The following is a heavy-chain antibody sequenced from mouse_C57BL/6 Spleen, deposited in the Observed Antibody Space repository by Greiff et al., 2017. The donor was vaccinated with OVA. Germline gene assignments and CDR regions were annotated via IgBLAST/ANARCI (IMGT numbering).Heavy chain of an antibody. CDR3: TRWGDADY. D-gene: IGHD3-3*01. CDR1: GYTFTDYE. V-gene: IGHV1-15*01. J-gene: IGHJ2*01. Sequence: VQLQQSGAELVRPGASVTLSCKASGYTFTDYEMHWVKQTPVHGLEWIGAIDPETGGTAYNQKFKGKAILTADKSSSTAYMELRSLTSDDSAVYYCTRWGDADYWGQGTTLTVSS. CDR2: IDPETGGT.